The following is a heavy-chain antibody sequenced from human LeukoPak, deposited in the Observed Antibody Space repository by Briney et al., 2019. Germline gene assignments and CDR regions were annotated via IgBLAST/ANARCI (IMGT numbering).Heavy chain of an antibody. CDR2: IYYSGST. D-gene: IGHD5-24*01. J-gene: IGHJ4*02. CDR3: ARRVRDGYNYDY. CDR1: GGSKSSYY. Sequence: SETLPLTCTVSGGSKSSYYWSWIRQPPGKGLEWIGYIYYSGSTNYNPSLKSRVTISVDTSKNQFSLKLSSVTAADTAVYYCARRVRDGYNYDYWGQGTLVTVSS. V-gene: IGHV4-59*08.